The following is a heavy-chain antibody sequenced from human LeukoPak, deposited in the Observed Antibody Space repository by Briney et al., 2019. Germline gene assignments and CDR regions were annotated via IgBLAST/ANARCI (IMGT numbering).Heavy chain of an antibody. Sequence: ASVKVSCKASGYTFTSYAMHWVRQAPGQRLEWMGWINAGNGNTKYPQKFQGRVTITRDTSASTAYMELSSLRSEDTAVYYCARRMITFGGALDYWGQGTLVTVSS. V-gene: IGHV1-3*01. CDR1: GYTFTSYA. CDR3: ARRMITFGGALDY. CDR2: INAGNGNT. J-gene: IGHJ4*02. D-gene: IGHD3-16*01.